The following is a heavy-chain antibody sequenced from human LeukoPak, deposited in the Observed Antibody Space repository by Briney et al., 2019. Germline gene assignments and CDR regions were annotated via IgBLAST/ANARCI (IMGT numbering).Heavy chain of an antibody. CDR2: INPNSGGT. CDR3: ARASSGQFGLMGYSYGFNTGYYYYYMDV. D-gene: IGHD5-18*01. J-gene: IGHJ6*03. V-gene: IGHV1-2*02. CDR1: GYTFTGYY. Sequence: GASVKVSCKASGYTFTGYYMHWVRQAPGQGLEWMGWINPNSGGTNYAQKFQGRVTITADKSTSTAYMELSSLRSEDTAVYYCARASSGQFGLMGYSYGFNTGYYYYYMDVWGKGTTVTVSS.